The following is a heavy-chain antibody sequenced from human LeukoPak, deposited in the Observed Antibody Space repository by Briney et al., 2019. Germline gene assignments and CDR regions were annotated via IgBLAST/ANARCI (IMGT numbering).Heavy chain of an antibody. CDR3: ARGEAYYYDSSGYYQVGYYFDY. V-gene: IGHV1-46*01. Sequence: ASVKVSCKASGYTFTSYYMHWVRQAPGQGLEWMGIINPSGGSTSYAQKLQGRVTMTRDTSTSTVYMELSSLRSEDTAVYYCARGEAYYYDSSGYYQVGYYFDYWGQGTLVTVSS. D-gene: IGHD3-22*01. CDR2: INPSGGST. CDR1: GYTFTSYY. J-gene: IGHJ4*02.